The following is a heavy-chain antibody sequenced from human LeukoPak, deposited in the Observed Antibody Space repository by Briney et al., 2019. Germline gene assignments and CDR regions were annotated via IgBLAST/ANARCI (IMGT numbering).Heavy chain of an antibody. D-gene: IGHD3-10*01. CDR1: GFTFSGYG. CDR3: ARANMVRGVGSFFDRNWFDP. J-gene: IGHJ5*02. Sequence: PGGSLRLSCAASGFTFSGYGMHWVRQAPGKGLEWVAFIRYDESNKYYADSVKGRFTISRDNSRNTMYLQMNSLRAVDTAVYYCARANMVRGVGSFFDRNWFDPWGQGTLVTVSS. V-gene: IGHV3-30*02. CDR2: IRYDESNK.